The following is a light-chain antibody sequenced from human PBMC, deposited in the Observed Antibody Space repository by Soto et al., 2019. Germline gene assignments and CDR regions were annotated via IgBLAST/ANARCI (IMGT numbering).Light chain of an antibody. CDR3: SSYTSSSGV. CDR2: DVS. V-gene: IGLV2-14*01. J-gene: IGLJ1*01. Sequence: QSALTQPASLXGSPGQSITISCTGTSSDVGGYNYVSWYQQHPGKAPKLMIYDVSNRPSGVSNRFSGSKSGNTASLTISGLQAEDEADYYCSSYTSSSGVFGTGTKVTVL. CDR1: SSDVGGYNY.